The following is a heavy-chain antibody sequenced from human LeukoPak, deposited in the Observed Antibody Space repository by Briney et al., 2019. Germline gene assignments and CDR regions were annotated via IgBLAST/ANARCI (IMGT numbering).Heavy chain of an antibody. Sequence: GGSLRLSCEASAVTFSSYVMSWVRQAPGKGPEWVSGISGSGGGTYYADFVKGRFAISRDNSKNTLYLQMNSLRAEDSALYYCVQEGPRGLAFDVWGQGTRVTVSS. V-gene: IGHV3-23*01. CDR3: VQEGPRGLAFDV. CDR1: AVTFSSYV. J-gene: IGHJ3*01. CDR2: ISGSGGGT.